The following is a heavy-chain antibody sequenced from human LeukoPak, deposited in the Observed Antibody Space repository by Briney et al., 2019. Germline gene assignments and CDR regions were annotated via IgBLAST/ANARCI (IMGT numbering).Heavy chain of an antibody. V-gene: IGHV3-30*04. CDR2: ISYDGSAK. D-gene: IGHD3-10*01. J-gene: IGHJ4*02. Sequence: AGGSLRLSCAASGFTFSNYPMHWVRQAPGKGLEWVAVISYDGSAKYYADSVKGRFTISRDNSEKTQYLQMNSLGPEDTAVYHCARDRYSGSGTYYPGYWGQGTLVTVSS. CDR3: ARDRYSGSGTYYPGY. CDR1: GFTFSNYP.